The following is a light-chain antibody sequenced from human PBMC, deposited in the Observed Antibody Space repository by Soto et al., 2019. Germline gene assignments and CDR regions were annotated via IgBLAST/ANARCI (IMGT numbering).Light chain of an antibody. CDR2: GAS. Sequence: IVLTQSPGTLSLSPGERTTLSCRASQSISRYLAWYQQKPGQGPRLLIYGASSRATGIPDRFSGSGSGTDFTLTISRLEPEDFAVYYCQQYGSSRTFGQGAKVDIK. CDR3: QQYGSSRT. V-gene: IGKV3-20*01. J-gene: IGKJ1*01. CDR1: QSISRY.